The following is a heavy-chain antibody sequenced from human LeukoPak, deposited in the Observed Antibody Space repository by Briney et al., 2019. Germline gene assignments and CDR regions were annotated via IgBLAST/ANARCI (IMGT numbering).Heavy chain of an antibody. Sequence: GGSLRLSCAASGFTFSSYAMTWVRQAPGKGLEWVSTFTSSGGSTYYADSVKGRFTISRDSSKNTLFLQMNSLRAEDTAVYYCAKYCSGGNCYSGLYWGQGTLVTVSS. CDR2: FTSSGGST. CDR3: AKYCSGGNCYSGLY. CDR1: GFTFSSYA. D-gene: IGHD2-15*01. V-gene: IGHV3-23*01. J-gene: IGHJ4*02.